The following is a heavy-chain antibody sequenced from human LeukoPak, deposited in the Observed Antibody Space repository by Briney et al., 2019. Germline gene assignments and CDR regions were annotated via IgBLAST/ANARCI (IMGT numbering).Heavy chain of an antibody. Sequence: GGSLRLSCAASGFTFSSYAMTWVRQAPGKGLEWVSTFTSSGGSTYYADSVKGRFTISRDSSKNTLFLQMNSLRAEDTAVYYCAKYCSGGNCYSGLYWGQGTLVTVSS. CDR2: FTSSGGST. CDR3: AKYCSGGNCYSGLY. CDR1: GFTFSSYA. D-gene: IGHD2-15*01. V-gene: IGHV3-23*01. J-gene: IGHJ4*02.